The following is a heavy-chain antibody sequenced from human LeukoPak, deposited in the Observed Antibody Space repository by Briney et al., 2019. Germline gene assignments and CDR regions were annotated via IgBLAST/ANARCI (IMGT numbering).Heavy chain of an antibody. V-gene: IGHV3-23*01. D-gene: IGHD4-23*01. CDR3: AKPLEKYTYGGNFDY. Sequence: GGSLRLSCEASGFTFSSYTMSWVRQAPGKGLAWVSVISSSADSTYYADSVKGRFTISRDNSKNTLYLQMNNLRAEDTAVYYCAKPLEKYTYGGNFDYWGQGILVTVSS. CDR1: GFTFSSYT. J-gene: IGHJ4*02. CDR2: ISSSADST.